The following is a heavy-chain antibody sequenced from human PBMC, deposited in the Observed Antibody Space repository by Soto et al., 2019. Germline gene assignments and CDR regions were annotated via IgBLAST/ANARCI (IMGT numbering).Heavy chain of an antibody. V-gene: IGHV1-8*01. D-gene: IGHD5-12*01. CDR2: MNPNSGNT. CDR1: GSTFTSSD. CDR3: ARGASRDGYNLGY. J-gene: IGHJ4*02. Sequence: ASVTVSCTASGSTFTSSDINLVRQATGQGLEWMGWMNPNSGNTGYAQKFQGRVTMTRNTSISTAYMELSSLRSEDTAVYYCARGASRDGYNLGYWGQGTLVTVSS.